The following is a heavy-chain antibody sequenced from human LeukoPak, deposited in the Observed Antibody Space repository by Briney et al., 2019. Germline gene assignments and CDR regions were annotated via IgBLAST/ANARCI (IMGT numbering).Heavy chain of an antibody. CDR1: GYTFTRYG. CDR3: ARDHSNWNYAPDF. J-gene: IGHJ4*02. D-gene: IGHD1-7*01. V-gene: IGHV1-18*01. CDR2: ISASDGNT. Sequence: ASVKVSCKASGYTFTRYGISWVRQAPGQGLQWLGWISASDGNTNYAQKFRDRVTMSTDTSTGTAYLDVRSLTSDDTAVYYCARDHSNWNYAPDFWGQGTLVIVSS.